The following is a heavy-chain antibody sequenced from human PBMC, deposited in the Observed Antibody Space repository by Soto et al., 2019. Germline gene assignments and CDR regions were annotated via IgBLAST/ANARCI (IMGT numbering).Heavy chain of an antibody. Sequence: SETLSLTCTVSCGSISSYYWSWIRQPPGKGLEWIGYIYYSGSTNYNPSLKSRVTISVDTSKNQFSLKLSSVTAADTAVYYCARLGPAYDFWSGYITSNWFGPWGQGTLVTVSS. CDR1: CGSISSYY. J-gene: IGHJ5*02. D-gene: IGHD3-3*01. CDR3: ARLGPAYDFWSGYITSNWFGP. CDR2: IYYSGST. V-gene: IGHV4-59*01.